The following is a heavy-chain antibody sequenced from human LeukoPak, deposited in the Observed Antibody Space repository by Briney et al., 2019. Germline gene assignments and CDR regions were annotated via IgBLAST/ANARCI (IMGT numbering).Heavy chain of an antibody. V-gene: IGHV1-24*01. J-gene: IGHJ4*02. Sequence: ASVKVCCKVSGYTLSELSMHWVRQAPVEGLEWMGGFDPGDGETVYAQKFQGRVTMTVQTSTDTAYMELSSLRSADTAVYYCSTGVLAVAGKVFDFWGQGTLVTVSS. CDR1: GYTLSELS. CDR2: FDPGDGET. D-gene: IGHD6-19*01. CDR3: STGVLAVAGKVFDF.